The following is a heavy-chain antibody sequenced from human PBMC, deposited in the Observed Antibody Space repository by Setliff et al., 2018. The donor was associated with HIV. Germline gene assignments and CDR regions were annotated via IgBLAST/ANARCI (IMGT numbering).Heavy chain of an antibody. Sequence: ASETLSLTCTVYGGSISSYYWSWIRQPPGKGLEWIGYIYYSGNTNYNPSLKSRVTIAVDTSKNQFSLRLSAVTAADTAVYYCARYPSQSGNAGWFDPWGQGTLVTVSS. V-gene: IGHV4-59*01. CDR2: IYYSGNT. J-gene: IGHJ5*02. D-gene: IGHD3-3*01. CDR1: GGSISSYY. CDR3: ARYPSQSGNAGWFDP.